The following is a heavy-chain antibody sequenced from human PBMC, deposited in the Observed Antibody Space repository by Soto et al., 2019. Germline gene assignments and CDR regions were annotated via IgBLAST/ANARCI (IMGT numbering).Heavy chain of an antibody. Sequence: TSETPSLTCTVSGCSISSYYLSWIGQPPGKGLEWIGYIYYSGSTHYNPSPKSRVTITVDTSKNHLSLKLSSVTPPDTAECSCARVVGARGRFYLDYWGQGTLATASS. CDR1: GCSISSYY. D-gene: IGHD1-26*01. CDR3: ARVVGARGRFYLDY. CDR2: IYYSGST. J-gene: IGHJ4*02. V-gene: IGHV4-59*01.